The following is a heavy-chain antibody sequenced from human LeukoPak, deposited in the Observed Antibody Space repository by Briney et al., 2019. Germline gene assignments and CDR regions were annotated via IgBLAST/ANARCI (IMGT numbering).Heavy chain of an antibody. CDR2: IKQDGSEK. V-gene: IGHV3-7*01. J-gene: IGHJ4*02. D-gene: IGHD1-1*01. Sequence: GGSLRLSCAASGFTFRSYGMHWVRQAPGKGLEWVANIKQDGSEKFYVDSVKGRFTISRDNAKNSLYLQMNSLRADDTAVYYCASLGNWGQGTLVTVSS. CDR3: ASLGN. CDR1: GFTFRSYG.